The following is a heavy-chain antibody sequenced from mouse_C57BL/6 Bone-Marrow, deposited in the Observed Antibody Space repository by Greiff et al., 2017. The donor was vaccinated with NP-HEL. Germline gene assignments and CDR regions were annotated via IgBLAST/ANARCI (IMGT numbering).Heavy chain of an antibody. CDR3: ARMIYYDYDEYYAMDY. V-gene: IGHV1-69*01. CDR2: IDPSDSYN. CDR1: GYTFTSYW. Sequence: QVQLQQPGAELVMPGASVKLSCKASGYTFTSYWMHWVKQRPGQGLKWIGEIDPSDSYNNYNQQFKCKSTLTVDKSSSTAYMQLRILTSVDSAVYYCARMIYYDYDEYYAMDYWGQGTSVTVSS. J-gene: IGHJ4*01. D-gene: IGHD2-4*01.